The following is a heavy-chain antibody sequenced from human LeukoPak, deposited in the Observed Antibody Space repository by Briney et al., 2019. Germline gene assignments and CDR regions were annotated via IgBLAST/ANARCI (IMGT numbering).Heavy chain of an antibody. V-gene: IGHV4-4*02. CDR3: ARQGDRGYSYGV. CDR1: GGSISSSNW. J-gene: IGHJ4*02. CDR2: IHQSGGT. D-gene: IGHD5-18*01. Sequence: TLSLTCAVSGGSISSSNWWSWARQSPGKGLEWIGEIHQSGGTNYNPSLKSRVTILVDKSKNQISLKLSSVTAADTAVYYCARQGDRGYSYGVWGQGTLVSVSS.